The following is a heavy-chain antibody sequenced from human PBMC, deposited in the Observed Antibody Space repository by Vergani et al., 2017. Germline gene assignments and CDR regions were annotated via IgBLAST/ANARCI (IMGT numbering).Heavy chain of an antibody. CDR2: IYYSGST. V-gene: IGHV4-30-4*08. J-gene: IGHJ3*02. CDR1: GGSISSGDYY. CDR3: ERGAAVWGYYGSGNPSGGAFDI. Sequence: QVQLQESGPGLVKPSQTLSLTCTVSGGSISSGDYYWSWIRQPPGKGLEWIGYIYYSGSTYYNPSLKSRVTISVDTSKNQFSLKLSSVTAADTAVYYCERGAAVWGYYGSGNPSGGAFDIWGKGTMVTVSS. D-gene: IGHD3-10*01.